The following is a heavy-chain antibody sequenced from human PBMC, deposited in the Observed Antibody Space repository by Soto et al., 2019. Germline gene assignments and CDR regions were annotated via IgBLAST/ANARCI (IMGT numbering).Heavy chain of an antibody. Sequence: SETLSLTCAVYGGSFSGYYWSWIRQPPGKGLEWIGEINHSGSTNYNPSLKSRVTISVDTSKNQFSLKLSSVTAADTAVYYCARGRRRFGELLPYTVWGQGTMVTVSS. CDR1: GGSFSGYY. CDR2: INHSGST. D-gene: IGHD3-10*01. CDR3: ARGRRRFGELLPYTV. J-gene: IGHJ3*01. V-gene: IGHV4-34*01.